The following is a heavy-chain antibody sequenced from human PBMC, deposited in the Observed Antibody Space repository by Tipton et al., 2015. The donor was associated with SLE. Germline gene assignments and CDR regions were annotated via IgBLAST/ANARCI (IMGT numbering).Heavy chain of an antibody. D-gene: IGHD6-6*01. CDR1: GESFSGYY. CDR2: VDHSGST. V-gene: IGHV4-34*01. CDR3: ARDGAARGDFDY. Sequence: TLSLTCAVYGESFSGYYWTWIRQPPGKGLEWIGEVDHSGSTNYNPSLKSRVTISVDTSKNQFSLKLSSVTAADTAVYYCARDGAARGDFDYWGQGTLVTVSS. J-gene: IGHJ4*02.